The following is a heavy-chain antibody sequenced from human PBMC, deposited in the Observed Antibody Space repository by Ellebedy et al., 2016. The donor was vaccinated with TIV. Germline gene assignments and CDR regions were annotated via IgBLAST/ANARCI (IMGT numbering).Heavy chain of an antibody. V-gene: IGHV4-34*01. Sequence: MPSETLSLTCAAYGGSFSGHYWSWIRQPPGKGLEWIGEINDSGTTKYNPSLVSRVTISLDMPKNQFSLKLTPVTAADTAVYYCARHVPATATSFDYWGQGTLVTVSS. D-gene: IGHD2-15*01. CDR2: INDSGTT. J-gene: IGHJ4*02. CDR1: GGSFSGHY. CDR3: ARHVPATATSFDY.